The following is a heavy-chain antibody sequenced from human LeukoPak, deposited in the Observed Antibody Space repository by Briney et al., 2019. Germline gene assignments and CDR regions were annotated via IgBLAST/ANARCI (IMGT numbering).Heavy chain of an antibody. CDR1: GFSLNTNGMG. J-gene: IGHJ3*01. Sequence: SAPTLVKPTETLTLTCTFSGFSLNTNGMGAGWIRQSPGKALEWLALIFWDDDKRYSPSLRGRLTISKDTSKNQVVLTLTNVDPVDTGTYYCAHRHNLGRSSVVITFDVWGQGTVVTVSS. D-gene: IGHD2-21*01. CDR3: AHRHNLGRSSVVITFDV. CDR2: IFWDDDK. V-gene: IGHV2-5*02.